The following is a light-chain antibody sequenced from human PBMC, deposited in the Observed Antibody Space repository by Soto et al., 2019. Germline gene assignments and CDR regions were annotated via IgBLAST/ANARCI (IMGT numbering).Light chain of an antibody. J-gene: IGKJ5*01. CDR3: QQYNNWPPIP. Sequence: EIVMTQSPATLSVSPGERATLSCRASQSVSSNLAWYQQKPGQAPRLLIYGASTRATGIPARFSGSGSGTEFTLTISSLQSEDFAVYYCQQYNNWPPIPFGQGTRLRL. CDR2: GAS. V-gene: IGKV3-15*01. CDR1: QSVSSN.